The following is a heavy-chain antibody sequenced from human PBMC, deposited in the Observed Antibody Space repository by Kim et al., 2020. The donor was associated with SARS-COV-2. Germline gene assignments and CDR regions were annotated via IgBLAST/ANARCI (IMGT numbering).Heavy chain of an antibody. Sequence: SETLSLTCTVSGGSISSYYWSWIRQPPGKGLEWIGYIYYSGSTYYNPSLKSRVTISVDTSKNQFSLKLSSVTAADTAVYYCARHSSSPDYWGQGTLVTVSS. V-gene: IGHV4-59*08. J-gene: IGHJ4*02. CDR1: GGSISSYY. CDR2: IYYSGST. CDR3: ARHSSSPDY. D-gene: IGHD6-13*01.